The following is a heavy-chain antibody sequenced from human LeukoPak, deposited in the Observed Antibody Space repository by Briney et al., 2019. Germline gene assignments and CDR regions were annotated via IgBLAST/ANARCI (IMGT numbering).Heavy chain of an antibody. CDR3: ARLNLASYYFDY. CDR2: ISSSGSTI. Sequence: KAGGSLRLSCAASGFTFSDYYMSWIRQAPGKGLEWVSYISSSGSTIYYADSVKGRFTISRDNAKNSLYLQMNSLRAEDTAVYYCARLNLASYYFDYWGQGTLVTVSS. J-gene: IGHJ4*02. V-gene: IGHV3-11*01. CDR1: GFTFSDYY.